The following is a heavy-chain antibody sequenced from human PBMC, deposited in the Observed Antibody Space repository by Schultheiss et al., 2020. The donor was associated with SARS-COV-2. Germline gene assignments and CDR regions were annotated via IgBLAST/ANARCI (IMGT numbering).Heavy chain of an antibody. CDR2: IYTSGST. CDR3: ARVVRNFDWSPSHFDY. D-gene: IGHD3-9*01. CDR1: GGSISSYY. Sequence: SETLSLTCTVPGGSISSYYWSWIRQPAGKGLEWIGRIYTSGSTNYNSSLKSRVTMSIDTSKNQFSLKLTSVTAADTAVYYCARVVRNFDWSPSHFDYWGQGTLVTVSS. J-gene: IGHJ4*02. V-gene: IGHV4-4*07.